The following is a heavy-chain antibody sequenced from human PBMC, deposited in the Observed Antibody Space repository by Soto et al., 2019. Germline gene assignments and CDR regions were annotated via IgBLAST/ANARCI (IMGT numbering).Heavy chain of an antibody. CDR3: ARPSLVVVVASAFDI. CDR1: GFTFSSYA. Sequence: GGSLRLSCAASGFTFSSYAMHWVRQAPGKGLEWVAVISYDGSNKYYADSVKGRFTISRDNSKNTLYLQMNSLRPEDTAVYYCARPSLVVVVASAFDICGQGKMVTVS. J-gene: IGHJ3*02. D-gene: IGHD2-15*01. V-gene: IGHV3-30-3*01. CDR2: ISYDGSNK.